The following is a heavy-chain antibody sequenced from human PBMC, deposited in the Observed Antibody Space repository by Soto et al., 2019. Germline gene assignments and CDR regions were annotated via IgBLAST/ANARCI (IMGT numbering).Heavy chain of an antibody. CDR3: ARSSSSANYFDY. Sequence: QVQLQESGPGLVTPSQTLSPPCTVSGGSISSGGYYWSWLRQHPGKGLEWIGYIDYSGSTYYNPSLMSRGTLSVDQAKKQFSLKLSSATAADTAVYYCARSSSSANYFDYWGQGTLVTVSS. CDR2: IDYSGST. J-gene: IGHJ4*02. V-gene: IGHV4-31*03. D-gene: IGHD2-2*01. CDR1: GGSISSGGYY.